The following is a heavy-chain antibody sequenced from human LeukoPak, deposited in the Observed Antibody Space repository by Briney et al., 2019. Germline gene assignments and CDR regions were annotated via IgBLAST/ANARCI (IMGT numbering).Heavy chain of an antibody. D-gene: IGHD3-10*01. Sequence: PSQTLSLTCTVSGGSLSSGDYYWSWIRQPPGKGLEWIGYIYYSGSTYYNPSLKSRVTISVDTSKNQFSLKLSSVTAADTAVYYCARVGVTMVRGVIRRRAYYFDYWGQGTLVTVSS. J-gene: IGHJ4*02. V-gene: IGHV4-30-4*08. CDR2: IYYSGST. CDR1: GGSLSSGDYY. CDR3: ARVGVTMVRGVIRRRAYYFDY.